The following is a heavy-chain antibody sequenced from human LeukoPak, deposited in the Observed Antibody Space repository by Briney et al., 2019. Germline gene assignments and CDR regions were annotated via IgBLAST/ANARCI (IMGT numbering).Heavy chain of an antibody. V-gene: IGHV5-51*01. CDR3: ALQIAVAGYDAYDI. D-gene: IGHD6-19*01. Sequence: GESVKISCKASGYKSTNYWIAWVRQMPGKGLEWMGIVYLDDSDTKYSPSFEGQVTISADKSNSSTFLQWSSLKAADTAMYYCALQIAVAGYDAYDIWGQGTMVTVSS. J-gene: IGHJ3*02. CDR1: GYKSTNYW. CDR2: VYLDDSDT.